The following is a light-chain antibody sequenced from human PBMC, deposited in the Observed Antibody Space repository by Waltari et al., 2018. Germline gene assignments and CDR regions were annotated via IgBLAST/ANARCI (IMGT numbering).Light chain of an antibody. Sequence: EIVMTQSPATLSVSPGERATLSCRASQNIYSKLAWYQQKPGQAPRLLIYGASNRATRIPARFSGSGSGTEFTLTISSLQSEDSAVYYCQQYTNWPPMYSFGQGTKLEIK. J-gene: IGKJ2*01. CDR1: QNIYSK. CDR2: GAS. CDR3: QQYTNWPPMYS. V-gene: IGKV3-15*01.